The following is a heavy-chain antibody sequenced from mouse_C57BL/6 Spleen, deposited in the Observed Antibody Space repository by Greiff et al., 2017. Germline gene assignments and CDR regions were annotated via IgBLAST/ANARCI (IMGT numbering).Heavy chain of an antibody. V-gene: IGHV1-54*01. Sequence: VQLQQSGAELVRPGTSVKVSCKASGYAFTNYLIEWVKQRPGQGLEWIGVINPGSGGTNYNEKFKGKATLTEDKSSSTAYMQLSSLTSEDSAVYFCARDSNYAMDYWGQGTSVTVSS. CDR3: ARDSNYAMDY. D-gene: IGHD2-5*01. CDR2: INPGSGGT. J-gene: IGHJ4*01. CDR1: GYAFTNYL.